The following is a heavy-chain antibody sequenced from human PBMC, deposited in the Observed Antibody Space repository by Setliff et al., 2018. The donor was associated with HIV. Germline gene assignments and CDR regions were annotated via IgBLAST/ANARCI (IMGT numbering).Heavy chain of an antibody. CDR3: ARGAIQLWLRSYYYMDV. D-gene: IGHD5-18*01. V-gene: IGHV4-34*01. Sequence: SETLSLTCAVYDGSFSGYYWNWIRQPPGKGLEWIGEINHSGSTNYNPSLKSRVTISVDTSKNQFSPKLSSVTAADTAVYYCARGAIQLWLRSYYYMDVWGKGTTVTVSS. J-gene: IGHJ6*03. CDR1: DGSFSGYY. CDR2: INHSGST.